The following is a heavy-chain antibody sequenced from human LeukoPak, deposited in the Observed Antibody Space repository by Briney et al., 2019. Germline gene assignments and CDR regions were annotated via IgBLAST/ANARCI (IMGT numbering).Heavy chain of an antibody. Sequence: GGSLRLSCAASGFTFSNYAMSWVRQAPGKGLEWVSSISGSGGNTYYADSVKGRFTISRDNSKNTLYLQMNSLRAEDTAVYYCAKGGYCTGSSCSYYYYYYMDVWGKGTTVTVSS. CDR3: AKGGYCTGSSCSYYYYYYMDV. CDR2: ISGSGGNT. CDR1: GFTFSNYA. D-gene: IGHD2-15*01. V-gene: IGHV3-23*01. J-gene: IGHJ6*03.